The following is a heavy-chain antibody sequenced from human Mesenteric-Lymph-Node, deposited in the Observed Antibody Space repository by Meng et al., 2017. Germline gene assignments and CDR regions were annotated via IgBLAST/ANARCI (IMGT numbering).Heavy chain of an antibody. CDR1: GGPFSSYY. J-gene: IGHJ3*02. D-gene: IGHD2-2*01. CDR2: IDTSGST. V-gene: IGHV4-4*07. CDR3: ARVTSSFLGFAAFDI. Sequence: SETLSLTCTVSGGPFSSYYWSWIRQPAGKGLEWIGRIDTSGSTNYNPSLKSRVTMSVDTSKNQFSLNLSSVTAGDTAVYYCARVTSSFLGFAAFDIWGQGTMVTVSS.